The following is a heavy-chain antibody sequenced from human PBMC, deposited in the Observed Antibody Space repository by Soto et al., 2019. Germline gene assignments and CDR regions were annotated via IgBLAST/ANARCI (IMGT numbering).Heavy chain of an antibody. V-gene: IGHV4-31*03. D-gene: IGHD3-22*01. CDR1: GGSISRGGYY. J-gene: IGHJ6*01. Sequence: SEPLSLTCTFSGGSISRGGYYWSWIRQHPGQGLEWIGYIYYSGSTYYNPSLKSRVTISVDTSKNQFSLKRSSVTAADTAVYYCARVLEYYYDSSGEYPPGGGYYYGMEVWGQGTTGTVSS. CDR3: ARVLEYYYDSSGEYPPGGGYYYGMEV. CDR2: IYYSGST.